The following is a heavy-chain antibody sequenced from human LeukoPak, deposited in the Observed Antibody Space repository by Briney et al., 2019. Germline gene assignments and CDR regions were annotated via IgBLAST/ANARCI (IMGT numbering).Heavy chain of an antibody. CDR2: IYYSGST. CDR1: GVSISSSH. J-gene: IGHJ4*02. V-gene: IGHV4-59*01. D-gene: IGHD3-16*01. Sequence: SESLSLTCTVSGVSISSSHWSWIRPPPGKGLEWIGCIYYSGSTNYKPSPKSRVTISVDTSKNQFSLRLSSVTAADTAVYYCVRGRFRVDYWGQGTLVTVSS. CDR3: VRGRFRVDY.